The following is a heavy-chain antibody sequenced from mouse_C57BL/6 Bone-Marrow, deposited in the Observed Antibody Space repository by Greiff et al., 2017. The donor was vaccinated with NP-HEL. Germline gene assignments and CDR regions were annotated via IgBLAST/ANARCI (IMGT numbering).Heavy chain of an antibody. J-gene: IGHJ2*01. CDR1: GYTFTSYW. CDR3: ASGGALITFHYFDY. V-gene: IGHV1-64*01. CDR2: IHPNSGST. D-gene: IGHD1-1*01. Sequence: QVQLQQPGAELVKPGASVKLSCKASGYTFTSYWMHWVKQRPGQGLEWIGMIHPNSGSTNYNEKFKSKATLTVDKSSSTAYMQLSSLTSEDSAVYYCASGGALITFHYFDYWGQGTTLTVSS.